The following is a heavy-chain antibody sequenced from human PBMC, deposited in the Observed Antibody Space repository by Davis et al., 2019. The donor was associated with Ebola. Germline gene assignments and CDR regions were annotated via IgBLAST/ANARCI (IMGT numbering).Heavy chain of an antibody. CDR1: GFTFGSYG. CDR2: ISGSGDST. Sequence: GESLKISCAASGFTFGSYGMNWVRQAPGKGLEWVSAISGSGDSTYYADSVKGRFTISRDNSKSTLYLQMNSLRAEDTAVYYCAKDLQYYYGSADYWGQGTLVTVSA. D-gene: IGHD3-10*01. CDR3: AKDLQYYYGSADY. J-gene: IGHJ4*02. V-gene: IGHV3-23*01.